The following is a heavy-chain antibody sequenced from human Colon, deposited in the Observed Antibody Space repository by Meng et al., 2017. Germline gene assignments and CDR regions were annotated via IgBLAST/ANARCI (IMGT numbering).Heavy chain of an antibody. CDR1: GGSITTTSYY. D-gene: IGHD3-22*01. CDR2: AYGSGTT. CDR3: ARQLRQWLVNDF. Sequence: HLHGQRPDPGPENPSQTLSINCSIPGGSITTTSYYWGWIRQTPGKGLEWIGTAYGSGTTFYNSSLKSRVTISVDTSKNQFSLRLASVTAADSAVYYCARQLRQWLVNDFWGQGVLVTVSS. J-gene: IGHJ4*02. V-gene: IGHV4-39*07.